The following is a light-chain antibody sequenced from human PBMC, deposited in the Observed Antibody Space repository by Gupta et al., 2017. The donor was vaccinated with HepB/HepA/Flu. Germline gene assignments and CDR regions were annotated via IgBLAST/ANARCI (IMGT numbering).Light chain of an antibody. Sequence: EIMMTQSPATLSVSPGERATLSCRASQSVGTNLAWYQQKPGQSPRLLMYGVATRATGIPARFSGSGCGTEVTLTISSLQSEDFAVDHCQQYNNWPPFTFGQGTKVEIK. CDR2: GVA. V-gene: IGKV3-15*01. CDR3: QQYNNWPPFT. CDR1: QSVGTN. J-gene: IGKJ2*01.